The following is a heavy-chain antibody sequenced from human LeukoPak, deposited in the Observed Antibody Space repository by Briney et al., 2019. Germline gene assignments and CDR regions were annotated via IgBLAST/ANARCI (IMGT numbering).Heavy chain of an antibody. D-gene: IGHD4-11*01. J-gene: IGHJ4*02. CDR1: GFIFRSYS. V-gene: IGHV3-30*04. CDR2: ISEDGSNK. Sequence: GESLRLSCAASGFIFRSYSMHWVRQPPGRGLESVAVISEDGSNKYYAGSVEGRFTTSRDNSENTLYLQMNSLRPEDTALYYCSRDGGPDYNDIDFWGQGTLVTVSS. CDR3: SRDGGPDYNDIDF.